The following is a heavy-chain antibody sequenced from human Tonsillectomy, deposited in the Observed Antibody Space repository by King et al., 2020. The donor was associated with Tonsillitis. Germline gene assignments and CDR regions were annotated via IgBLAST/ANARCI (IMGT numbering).Heavy chain of an antibody. CDR1: GYSFTSYW. Sequence: VQLVESGAEVKKPGESLRISCKGSGYSFTSYWINWVRQMPGKGLEWMGRIDPSDSYTDYSPSFQGHVTISADKSISTAYLRWSSLKASDTAIYYCVLIVILPPGDYWGQGTLVTVSS. CDR2: IDPSDSYT. CDR3: VLIVILPPGDY. J-gene: IGHJ4*02. V-gene: IGHV5-10-1*03. D-gene: IGHD2-2*01.